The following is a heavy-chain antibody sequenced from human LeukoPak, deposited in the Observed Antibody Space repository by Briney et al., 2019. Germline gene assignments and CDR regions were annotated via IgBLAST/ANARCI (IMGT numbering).Heavy chain of an antibody. Sequence: ASVKVSCKVSGYTLTELSMHWVRQAPGKGLEWMGAFDPEDGETIYAQKFQGRVTMTEDTSTDTAYMELSSLRSEDTAVYYCATVKDFGYSGTRDAFDIWGQGTMVTVSS. CDR1: GYTLTELS. V-gene: IGHV1-24*01. D-gene: IGHD5-12*01. CDR3: ATVKDFGYSGTRDAFDI. J-gene: IGHJ3*02. CDR2: FDPEDGET.